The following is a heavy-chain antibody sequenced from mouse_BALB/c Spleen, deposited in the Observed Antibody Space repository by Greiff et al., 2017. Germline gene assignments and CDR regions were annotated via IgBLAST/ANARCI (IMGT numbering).Heavy chain of an antibody. D-gene: IGHD3-2*01. J-gene: IGHJ2*01. V-gene: IGHV1S81*02. CDR3: AQDSSGLDY. CDR2: INPSNGRT. CDR1: GYTFTSYW. Sequence: VQLQQPGAELVKPGASVKLSCKASGYTFTSYWMHWVKQRPGQGLEWIGEINPSNGRTNYNEKFKSKATLTVDKSSSTAYMQLSSLTSEDSAVYYCAQDSSGLDYWGQGTTLTVSS.